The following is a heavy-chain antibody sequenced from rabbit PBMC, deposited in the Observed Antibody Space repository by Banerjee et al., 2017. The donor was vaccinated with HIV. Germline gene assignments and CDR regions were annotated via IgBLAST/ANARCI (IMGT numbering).Heavy chain of an antibody. J-gene: IGHJ3*01. V-gene: IGHV1S45*01. CDR1: GFSFSNNYV. CDR2: IYADSGST. CDR3: ARDRYAGSSYNL. Sequence: QEQLEESGGGLVKPEGSLTLPCKASGFSFSNNYVMCWVRQAPGKGLEWIACIYADSGSTYYAPWAKGRFTISKTASTTVTLQMTSLTVADTATYFCARDRYAGSSYNLWGQGTLVTVS. D-gene: IGHD8-1*01.